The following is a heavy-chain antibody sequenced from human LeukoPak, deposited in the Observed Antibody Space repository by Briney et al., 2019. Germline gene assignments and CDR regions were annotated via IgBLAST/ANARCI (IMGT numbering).Heavy chain of an antibody. V-gene: IGHV4-34*01. J-gene: IGHJ4*02. Sequence: PSETLSLTCAVYGGSFSGYYWSWIRQPPGKGLEWIGEINHSGSTNYNPSLKSRVTISVDTSKNQFSLKLSSVTAADTAVYYCARDDGSGSYYFDYWGQGTLVTVSS. D-gene: IGHD3-10*01. CDR1: GGSFSGYY. CDR3: ARDDGSGSYYFDY. CDR2: INHSGST.